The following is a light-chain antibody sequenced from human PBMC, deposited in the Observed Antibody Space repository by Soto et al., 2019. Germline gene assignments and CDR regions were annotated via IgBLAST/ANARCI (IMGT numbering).Light chain of an antibody. V-gene: IGKV3-20*01. CDR1: QSVDSSY. CDR2: ETS. CDR3: QQYGSSPGT. Sequence: EVVLTQSPGALSMSPGERATLSCRASQSVDSSYFAWYQQRPGQAPRLLISETSTRATGIPDRFSGSGSGTDFTLTVSRLEPEDFAVYFCQQYGSSPGTFGQGTKVDIK. J-gene: IGKJ1*01.